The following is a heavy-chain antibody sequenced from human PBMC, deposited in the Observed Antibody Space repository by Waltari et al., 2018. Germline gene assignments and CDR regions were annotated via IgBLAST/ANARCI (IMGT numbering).Heavy chain of an antibody. CDR2: IYTSGST. CDR1: GGSISSSY. CDR3: ARELTYYYYGMDV. V-gene: IGHV4-4*07. J-gene: IGHJ6*02. Sequence: QVQLQESGPGLVKPSETLSLTCTVSGGSISSSYWRWIRQPAGKGLEWIGRIYTSGSTNYNPSLKSRVTISVDKSKNQFSLKLSSVTAADTAVYYCARELTYYYYGMDVWGQGTTVTVSS.